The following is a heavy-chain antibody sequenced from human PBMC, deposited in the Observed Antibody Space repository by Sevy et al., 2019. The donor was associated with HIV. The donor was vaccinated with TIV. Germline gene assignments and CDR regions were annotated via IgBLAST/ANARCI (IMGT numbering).Heavy chain of an antibody. CDR2: INPNSGGT. CDR3: ARDALLRGGYLDY. V-gene: IGHV1-2*02. J-gene: IGHJ4*02. CDR1: GYSFTGYY. Sequence: ASVKVSCKASGYSFTGYYMHWVRQAPGQGLEWMGWINPNSGGTNYAQKFQGRVTMTRDTSISTAYMELSRLRSDDTAVYYCARDALLRGGYLDYWGQGTLVTVS. D-gene: IGHD3-10*01.